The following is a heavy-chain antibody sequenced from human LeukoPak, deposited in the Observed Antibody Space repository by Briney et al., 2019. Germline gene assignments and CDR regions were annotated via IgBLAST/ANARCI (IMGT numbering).Heavy chain of an antibody. CDR1: GGSVSGYY. V-gene: IGHV4-34*01. Sequence: SETLSLTCAVYGGSVSGYYWSWIRQPPGKGLEWNGDFNPSGITNYNSSLESRVTISIDTSKNQFSLKVTSLTAADTAVYYCASPVRGGYNTQDYWGQGTLVTVSS. J-gene: IGHJ4*02. CDR2: FNPSGIT. CDR3: ASPVRGGYNTQDY. D-gene: IGHD5-24*01.